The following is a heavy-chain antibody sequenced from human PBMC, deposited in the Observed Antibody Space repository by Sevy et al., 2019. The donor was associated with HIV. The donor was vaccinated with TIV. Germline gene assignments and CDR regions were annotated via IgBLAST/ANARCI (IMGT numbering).Heavy chain of an antibody. D-gene: IGHD1-26*01. J-gene: IGHJ4*02. CDR2: ISYDGSNK. V-gene: IGHV3-30-3*01. CDR3: ARAGVGVGAFDY. Sequence: GGSLRLSCAASGFTFSSYAMHWVRQAPGKGLEWVAVISYDGSNKYYADSVKGRFTISRDNSKNTLYLQMNSLRAEDTVVYYCARAGVGVGAFDYWGQGTLVTVSS. CDR1: GFTFSSYA.